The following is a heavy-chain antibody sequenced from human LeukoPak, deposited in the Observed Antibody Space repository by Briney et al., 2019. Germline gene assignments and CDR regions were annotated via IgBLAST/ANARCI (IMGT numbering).Heavy chain of an antibody. J-gene: IGHJ4*02. CDR3: AKDAQRGFDYSNSLEH. V-gene: IGHV3-33*06. Sequence: GRPLRLSCAASGFTFSHYGMHWVRQAPGKGLEWVAVIWSDGSNKYYADSVKGRFTISRDNFKNTVSLQMNSVTTGDTALYYCAKDAQRGFDYSNSLEHWGQGSLVTVS. CDR1: GFTFSHYG. CDR2: IWSDGSNK. D-gene: IGHD4-11*01.